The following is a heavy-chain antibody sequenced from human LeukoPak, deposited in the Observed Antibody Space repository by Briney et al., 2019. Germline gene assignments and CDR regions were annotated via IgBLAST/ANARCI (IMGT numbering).Heavy chain of an antibody. CDR2: ISGSSGDT. CDR1: GFAFSSYA. D-gene: IGHD3-22*01. V-gene: IGHV3-23*01. CDR3: AKLPWVHYYDGSGYHRAFDS. J-gene: IGHJ4*02. Sequence: GGSLRLSCAASGFAFSSYAMSWVRQAPGKGLEWVSAISGSSGDTFYVDSVKGRFTISRDNSKSTLYLQMNSLRAEDTAVYFCAKLPWVHYYDGSGYHRAFDSWGQGTLVTVSS.